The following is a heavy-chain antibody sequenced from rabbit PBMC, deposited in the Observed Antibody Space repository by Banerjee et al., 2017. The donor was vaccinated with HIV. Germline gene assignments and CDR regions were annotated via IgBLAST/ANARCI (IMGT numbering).Heavy chain of an antibody. D-gene: IGHD4-1*01. CDR2: IDTGDGST. V-gene: IGHV1S45*01. Sequence: QQQLEESGGGLVKPGGTLTLTCKASGFDFSSNAMCWVRQAPGKGLEWIGCIDTGDGSTYYASWAKGRFTISKTSSTTVTLQMTSLTAADTATYFCARDAWSSDWGNFNLWGPGTLVTVS. CDR1: GFDFSSNA. J-gene: IGHJ4*01. CDR3: ARDAWSSDWGNFNL.